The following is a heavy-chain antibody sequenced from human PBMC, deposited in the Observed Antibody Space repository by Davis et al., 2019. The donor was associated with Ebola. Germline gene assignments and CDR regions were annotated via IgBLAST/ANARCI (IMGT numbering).Heavy chain of an antibody. CDR3: ARGGGSSWFAY. J-gene: IGHJ5*01. CDR2: INSDGSST. D-gene: IGHD6-13*01. V-gene: IGHV3-74*01. Sequence: GESLKISCAASGFIFSDYWMHWVRQAPGKGLVWVSRINSDGSSTSYADSVKGRFAISRDNSKDTLYLQMNSLRAEDTAVYYCARGGGSSWFAYWGQGTLVTVSS. CDR1: GFIFSDYW.